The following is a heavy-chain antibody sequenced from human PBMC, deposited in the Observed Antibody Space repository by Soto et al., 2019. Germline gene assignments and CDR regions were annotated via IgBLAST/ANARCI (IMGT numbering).Heavy chain of an antibody. Sequence: GGSLRLSCAASGFTFDDYAMHWVRQAPGKGLEWVSGISWNSGSIGYADSVKGRFTISRDNAKNSLYLQMNSLRAEDTALYYCAKDYSGSYWTTFDYWGQGTLVTV. CDR2: ISWNSGSI. V-gene: IGHV3-9*01. J-gene: IGHJ4*02. CDR3: AKDYSGSYWTTFDY. D-gene: IGHD1-26*01. CDR1: GFTFDDYA.